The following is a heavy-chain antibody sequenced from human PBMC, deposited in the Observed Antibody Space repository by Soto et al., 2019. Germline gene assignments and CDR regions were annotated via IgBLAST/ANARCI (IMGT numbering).Heavy chain of an antibody. V-gene: IGHV3-30*18. D-gene: IGHD6-19*01. CDR1: GFTFSSYG. CDR2: ISYDGSNK. CDR3: AKGFIAVAGTGFDY. J-gene: IGHJ4*02. Sequence: VGSLRLSCAASGFTFSSYGMHWVRQAPGKGLEWVAVISYDGSNKYYADSVKGRFTISRDNSKNTLYLQMNSLRAEDTAVYYCAKGFIAVAGTGFDYWGQGTLVTVSS.